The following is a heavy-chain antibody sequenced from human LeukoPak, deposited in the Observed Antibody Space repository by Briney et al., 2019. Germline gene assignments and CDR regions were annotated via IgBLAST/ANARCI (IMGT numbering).Heavy chain of an antibody. CDR1: GFTFSSYS. Sequence: KSGGSLRLSCAASGFTFSSYSMNWVRQAPGKGLEWVSSISSSSSSYIYYADSVKGRFTISRDNAKNSLYLQMNSLRAEDTAVYYCARDHVAAAGPNWYFDLWGRGTLVTVSS. D-gene: IGHD6-13*01. J-gene: IGHJ2*01. V-gene: IGHV3-21*01. CDR3: ARDHVAAAGPNWYFDL. CDR2: ISSSSSSYI.